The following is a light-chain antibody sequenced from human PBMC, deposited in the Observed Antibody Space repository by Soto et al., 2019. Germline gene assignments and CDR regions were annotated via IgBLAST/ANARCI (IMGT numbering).Light chain of an antibody. Sequence: QSALTQPPSASGSPGQSVTISCTGTSSDVGGYNYVSWYQQHPGKAPKLMIYEVSKRPSGVPDRFSGSKSGNTASLTVSGLQTEDEADYYCSSYINSITFVVFGGGTKLTVL. V-gene: IGLV2-8*01. CDR3: SSYINSITFVV. CDR1: SSDVGGYNY. CDR2: EVS. J-gene: IGLJ2*01.